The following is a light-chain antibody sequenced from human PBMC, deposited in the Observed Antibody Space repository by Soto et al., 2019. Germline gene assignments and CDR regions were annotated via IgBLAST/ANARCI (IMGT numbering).Light chain of an antibody. CDR3: QQYHHFWT. CDR2: RAS. V-gene: IGKV3-15*01. J-gene: IGKJ1*01. CDR1: QSVSSN. Sequence: EIVMTQSPATLSVSPGERATLSCRASQSVSSNVAWYQQRPGQAPRLLIYRASTRATGIPARFRGSGSGTEFTLTISSLQSEDFAVYYCQQYHHFWTFGQGTKVDIK.